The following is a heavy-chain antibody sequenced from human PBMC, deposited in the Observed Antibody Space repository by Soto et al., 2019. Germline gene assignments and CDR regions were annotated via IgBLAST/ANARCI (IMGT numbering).Heavy chain of an antibody. J-gene: IGHJ6*02. V-gene: IGHV1-2*04. CDR1: GYTFTGYY. Sequence: GASVKVSCKASGYTFTGYYMRWVRHAPGQGLEWMGWINPNSGGTNYAQKFQGWVTITRDTSISTAYMELSRLRSDDTAVYYCAREVYSYYYYGMDVWGQGTTVTVSS. D-gene: IGHD5-12*01. CDR2: INPNSGGT. CDR3: AREVYSYYYYGMDV.